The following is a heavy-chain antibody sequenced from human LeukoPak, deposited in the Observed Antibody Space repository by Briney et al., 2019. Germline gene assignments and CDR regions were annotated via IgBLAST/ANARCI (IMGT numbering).Heavy chain of an antibody. J-gene: IGHJ6*02. CDR2: INPDTGGT. CDR1: GYTFTGYY. Sequence: EASVKVSCKASGYTFTGYYMHWVRQAPGQGLEWMGWINPDTGGTSYAQRFQGRVTMTRDTSISTAYMELSRLRSDDTAVYYCARGDMNYGWYYYYGMDVWGQGTTVTVSS. CDR3: ARGDMNYGWYYYYGMDV. D-gene: IGHD1-7*01. V-gene: IGHV1-2*02.